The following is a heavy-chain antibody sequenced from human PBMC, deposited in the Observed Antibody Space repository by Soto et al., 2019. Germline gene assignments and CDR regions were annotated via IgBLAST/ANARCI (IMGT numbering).Heavy chain of an antibody. J-gene: IGHJ3*02. V-gene: IGHV3-30-3*01. CDR2: ISYDGSNK. CDR3: AKDWRESLPGDAFDI. Sequence: GGSLRLCCAAAGCTFSSFAMHWVLKAPGKGLEWVAVISYDGSNKYYADSVKGRFTISRENSKNTLYLQMNSLRVEDAAVYYCAKDWRESLPGDAFDIWGQGTMVTVSS. CDR1: GCTFSSFA. D-gene: IGHD3-10*01.